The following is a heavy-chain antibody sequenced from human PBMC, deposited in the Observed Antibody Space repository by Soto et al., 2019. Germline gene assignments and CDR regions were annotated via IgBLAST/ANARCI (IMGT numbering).Heavy chain of an antibody. V-gene: IGHV3-30-3*01. CDR1: GFTFSSYA. Sequence: LRLSCAASGFTFSSYAMHWVRQAPGKGLEWVAVISYDGSNKYYADSVKGRFTISRDNSKNTLYLQMNSLRAEDTAVYYCARDVFDPWGQGTLVTVSS. J-gene: IGHJ5*02. CDR3: ARDVFDP. CDR2: ISYDGSNK.